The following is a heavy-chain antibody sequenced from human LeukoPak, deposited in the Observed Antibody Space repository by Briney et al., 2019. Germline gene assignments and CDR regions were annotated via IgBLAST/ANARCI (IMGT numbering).Heavy chain of an antibody. V-gene: IGHV3-74*01. Sequence: PGGSLRLSCAASGVSFSTTWMHWVRQAPGKGLMWVSHVSSDGSRTYADSVKGRFTVSRDNNKDMAYLQMSSLRAEDTAVYYCATDGAYGPTHWGQGTLVTVSS. CDR1: GVSFSTTW. J-gene: IGHJ4*02. CDR2: VSSDGSR. D-gene: IGHD3-16*01. CDR3: ATDGAYGPTH.